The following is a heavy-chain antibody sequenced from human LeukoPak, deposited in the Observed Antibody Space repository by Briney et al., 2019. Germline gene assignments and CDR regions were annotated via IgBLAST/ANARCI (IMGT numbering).Heavy chain of an antibody. CDR1: GYTFTEYY. D-gene: IGHD6-13*01. CDR2: IDPYSGDT. J-gene: IGHJ4*02. Sequence: SVTVSCMASGYTFTEYYIHWVRPPHGQGLVWMGWIDPYSGDTKYAQKIKGRVTMTRDTTISTVYMDLSRLTSDDTAVYFCASDIAASGSFDYWGRGTLVTVSS. CDR3: ASDIAASGSFDY. V-gene: IGHV1-2*02.